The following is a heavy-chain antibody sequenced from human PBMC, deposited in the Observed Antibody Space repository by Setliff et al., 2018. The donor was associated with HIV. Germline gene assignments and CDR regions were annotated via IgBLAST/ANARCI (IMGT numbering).Heavy chain of an antibody. D-gene: IGHD6-19*01. CDR3: ARDSGGWYPTGDYYYYYMDV. CDR1: GFRFSSYG. J-gene: IGHJ6*03. V-gene: IGHV3-48*04. Sequence: GGSLRLPCAASGFRFSSYGMNWVRRAPGTGLEWVSYISSTSSNIYYVDSVEGCFTISRDNARNTVYLQMNSLRAEDTAVYYCARDSGGWYPTGDYYYYYMDVWGKGTTVTVSS. CDR2: ISSTSSNI.